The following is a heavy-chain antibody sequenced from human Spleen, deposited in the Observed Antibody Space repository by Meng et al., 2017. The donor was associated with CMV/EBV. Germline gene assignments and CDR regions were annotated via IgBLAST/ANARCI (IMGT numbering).Heavy chain of an antibody. CDR2: IFYSGST. J-gene: IGHJ5*02. D-gene: IGHD2-15*01. Sequence: SETLSLTCTVSGGSISSSSYYWGWIRQPPGKGLEWIGSIFYSGSTYYNPSLKSRVTISVDTSKNQFSLKLRSVTAADTAVYFCARERGIGAPGRRGPNWFDPWGQGTLVTVSS. CDR3: ARERGIGAPGRRGPNWFDP. CDR1: GGSISSSSYY. V-gene: IGHV4-39*07.